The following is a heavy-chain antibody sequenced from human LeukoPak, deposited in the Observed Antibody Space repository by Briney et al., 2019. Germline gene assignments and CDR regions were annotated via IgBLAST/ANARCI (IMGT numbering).Heavy chain of an antibody. V-gene: IGHV3-7*03. CDR2: IKQDGSEK. J-gene: IGHJ4*02. CDR3: ARTTKEFDILTGYYFDY. CDR1: GFTFSSYW. D-gene: IGHD3-9*01. Sequence: GGSLRLSCAASGFTFSSYWMSWVRQAPGKGLEWVANIKQDGSEKYYADSVKGRFTISRDNSKNTLSLQMNSLRAVDTALYYCARTTKEFDILTGYYFDYWGQGTLVTVSS.